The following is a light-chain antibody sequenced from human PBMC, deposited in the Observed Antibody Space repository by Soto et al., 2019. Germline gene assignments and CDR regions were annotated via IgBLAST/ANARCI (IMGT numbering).Light chain of an antibody. Sequence: DVRMTQKKTCLSAAVGDTITSTFRARRPINTYLNWFQQKPAEPPRPLIYGAPTLHDGAPSRFSGSGSGADFTLTISCLQPEDFASYHCQQTYSDISFGGGSKVDI. J-gene: IGKJ4*01. V-gene: IGKV1-39*01. CDR1: RPINTY. CDR2: GAP. CDR3: QQTYSDIS.